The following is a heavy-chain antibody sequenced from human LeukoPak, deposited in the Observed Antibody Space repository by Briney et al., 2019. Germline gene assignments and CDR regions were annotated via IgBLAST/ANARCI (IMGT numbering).Heavy chain of an antibody. J-gene: IGHJ5*02. CDR1: GGSISKYY. CDR3: ARGRDTYYYDSSGLNWFDP. CDR2: INHSGST. V-gene: IGHV4-34*01. Sequence: SETLSLTCTVSGGSISKYYWSWIRQPPGKGLEWIGEINHSGSTNYNPSLKSRVTMSVDTSKNQFSLKLSSVTAADTAVYYCARGRDTYYYDSSGLNWFDPWGQGTLVTVSS. D-gene: IGHD3-22*01.